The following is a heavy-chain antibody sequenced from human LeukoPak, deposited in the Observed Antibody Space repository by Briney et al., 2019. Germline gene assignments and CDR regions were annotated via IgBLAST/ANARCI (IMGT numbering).Heavy chain of an antibody. CDR3: ARVFGRNWFDP. CDR1: GFTFSSYW. CDR2: INSDGSST. V-gene: IGHV3-74*03. D-gene: IGHD3-10*02. Sequence: PGGSLRLSCAASGFTFSSYWMHWVRQAPGKGLVWVSRINSDGSSTTYADSVKGRFTISRDNAKNTLYLQMNSLRAEDTAVYYCARVFGRNWFDPWGQGTLVTVSS. J-gene: IGHJ5*02.